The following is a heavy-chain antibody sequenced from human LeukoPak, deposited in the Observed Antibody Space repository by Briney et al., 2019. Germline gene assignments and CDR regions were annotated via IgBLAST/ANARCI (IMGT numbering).Heavy chain of an antibody. D-gene: IGHD6-19*01. CDR1: GFTFSSYW. J-gene: IGHJ4*02. V-gene: IGHV3-7*01. CDR3: ASGAPYSSGWSFDY. CDR2: IKQDGSEE. Sequence: GGSLRLSCAASGFTFSSYWMSWVRQAPGKGLEWVANIKQDGSEEYYVDSVKGRFTISRDNAKNSLYLQMNSLRAEDTALYYCASGAPYSSGWSFDYWGQGTLVTVSS.